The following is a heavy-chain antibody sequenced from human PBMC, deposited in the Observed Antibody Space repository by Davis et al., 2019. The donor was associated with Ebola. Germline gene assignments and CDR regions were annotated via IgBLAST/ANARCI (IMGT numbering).Heavy chain of an antibody. V-gene: IGHV6-1*01. CDR2: TYYNSKWYN. D-gene: IGHD5-18*01. CDR1: GDSVSTNSAA. Sequence: PSETLSLTCAISGDSVSTNSAAWNWIRQSPSSGLEWLGRTYYNSKWYNDYAVSVKSRITINPDTSKNQFSLQLNSVTPEDTALYYCARGWLRAGMDVWGEGTTVTVSS. CDR3: ARGWLRAGMDV. J-gene: IGHJ6*01.